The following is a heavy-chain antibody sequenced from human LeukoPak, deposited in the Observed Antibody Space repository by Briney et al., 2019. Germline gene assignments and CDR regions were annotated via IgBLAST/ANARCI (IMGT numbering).Heavy chain of an antibody. V-gene: IGHV3-23*01. Sequence: RGSLRLSCAASGFTFSSYSMNWVRQAPGKGLEWVSAISGSGGSTYYADSVKGRFTISRDNSKNTLYLQMNSLRAEDTAVYYCAKEGKGIYYYDYWGQGTLVTVSS. D-gene: IGHD3-22*01. CDR2: ISGSGGST. J-gene: IGHJ4*02. CDR3: AKEGKGIYYYDY. CDR1: GFTFSSYS.